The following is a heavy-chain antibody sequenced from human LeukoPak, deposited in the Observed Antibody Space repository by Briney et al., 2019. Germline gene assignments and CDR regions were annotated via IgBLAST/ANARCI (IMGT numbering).Heavy chain of an antibody. D-gene: IGHD3-3*01. Sequence: GGSLRLSCAVSGFTFSSYSMSCVRQAPGKGLEWVSSISSSSSYLYYADSVKGRFTISRDNAKNSLYLQMNSLRAEDTAVYYCARDYDFWSGLDCWGQGTLVTVSS. CDR2: ISSSSSYL. CDR1: GFTFSSYS. CDR3: ARDYDFWSGLDC. J-gene: IGHJ4*02. V-gene: IGHV3-21*01.